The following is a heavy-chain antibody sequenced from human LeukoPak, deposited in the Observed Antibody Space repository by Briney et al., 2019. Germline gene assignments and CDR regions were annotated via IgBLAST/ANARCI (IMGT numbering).Heavy chain of an antibody. CDR1: GGTFSSYA. J-gene: IGHJ4*02. Sequence: SVKVSCKASGGTFSSYAISWVRQAPGQGLEWMGRIIPILGIANYAQKFQGRVTITADKSTSTAYMELSSLRSEDTAVYYCARVPYGDYWSSDYWGQGTLVTVSS. CDR3: ARVPYGDYWSSDY. D-gene: IGHD4-17*01. V-gene: IGHV1-69*04. CDR2: IIPILGIA.